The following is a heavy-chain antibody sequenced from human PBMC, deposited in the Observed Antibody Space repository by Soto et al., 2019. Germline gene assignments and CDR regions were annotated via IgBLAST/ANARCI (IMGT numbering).Heavy chain of an antibody. Sequence: SETLSLTCTVSGGSISTYFWNWVRQVPGKGLEWIGCTNYNGSTNYNPSLKGRVTMSVDTSRDQVSLRLRSVTRADTAVYYCARDQYDFRSGSYYYAMEVWGQGTKVTVSS. CDR2: TNYNGST. D-gene: IGHD3-3*01. V-gene: IGHV4-59*01. CDR3: ARDQYDFRSGSYYYAMEV. J-gene: IGHJ6*02. CDR1: GGSISTYF.